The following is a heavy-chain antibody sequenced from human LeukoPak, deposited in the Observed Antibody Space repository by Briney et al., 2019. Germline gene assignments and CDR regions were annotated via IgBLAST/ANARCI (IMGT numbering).Heavy chain of an antibody. V-gene: IGHV4-61*02. D-gene: IGHD2-21*02. J-gene: IGHJ4*02. CDR1: GGSISSGSHY. CDR3: ARGAAAAILFDY. Sequence: SETLSLTCTVSGGSISSGSHYWSWIRQPAGKGLEWIGRIYTSGSTNYNPSLKSRATISVDTSKNQFSLKLNSMTAADTAFYYCARGAAAAILFDYWGQGTLVTVSS. CDR2: IYTSGST.